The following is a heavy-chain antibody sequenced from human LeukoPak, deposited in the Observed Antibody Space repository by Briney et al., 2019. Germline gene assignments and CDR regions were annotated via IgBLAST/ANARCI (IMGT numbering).Heavy chain of an antibody. J-gene: IGHJ4*02. V-gene: IGHV1-69*13. CDR2: IIPIFGTA. Sequence: SVKVSCKASGGTFSSYAISWVRQAPGQGLEWMGGIIPIFGTANYAQKFQGRVTITADESTSTAYMGLSSLRSEDTAVYYCASIPTNYYDSSGYYAPGNYWGQGTLVTVSS. CDR3: ASIPTNYYDSSGYYAPGNY. CDR1: GGTFSSYA. D-gene: IGHD3-22*01.